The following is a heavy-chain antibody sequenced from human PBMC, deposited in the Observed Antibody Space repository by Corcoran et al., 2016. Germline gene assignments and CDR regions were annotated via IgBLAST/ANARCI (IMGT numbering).Heavy chain of an antibody. V-gene: IGHV3-33*01. CDR2: IWYDGSNK. D-gene: IGHD3-22*01. Sequence: QVQLVESGGGVVQPGRSLRLSCAASGFTFSSYGMHWVRQAPGKGLEWVAVIWYDGSNKYYADSVKGRFTISRDNSKNTLYLQMNSLRAEDTAVYYCARGGRITMIVVVLDYWGQGTLVTVSS. J-gene: IGHJ4*02. CDR1: GFTFSSYG. CDR3: ARGGRITMIVVVLDY.